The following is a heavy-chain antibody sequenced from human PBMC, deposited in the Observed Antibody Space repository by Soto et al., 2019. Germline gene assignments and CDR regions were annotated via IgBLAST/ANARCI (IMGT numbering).Heavy chain of an antibody. V-gene: IGHV1-3*01. CDR1: GYTFTSYA. D-gene: IGHD5-18*01. J-gene: IGHJ6*02. CDR3: AFGTAMAHYNDGMGV. Sequence: QVQLVQSGAEVKKPGASVKVSCKASGYTFTSYAMHWVRQAPGQRLEWMGWINAGNGNTKYSQKYQGRVIITRDTSASTADMEPSSRRAEDTDVYYCAFGTAMAHYNDGMGVWGQGTTVTVSS. CDR2: INAGNGNT.